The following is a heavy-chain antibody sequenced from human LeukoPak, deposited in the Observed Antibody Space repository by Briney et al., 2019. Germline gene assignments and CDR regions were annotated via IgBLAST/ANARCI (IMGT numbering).Heavy chain of an antibody. CDR1: GFTFDDYG. D-gene: IGHD3-22*01. CDR2: INWNGGST. Sequence: GGSLRLSCAASGFTFDDYGMSWVRQGPGKGLEWVSGINWNGGSTGYADSVKGRFTISRDNSKNTLYLQMNSLRAEDTAVYYCAKAYSSGYLRAPDYWGQGTLVTVSS. J-gene: IGHJ4*02. CDR3: AKAYSSGYLRAPDY. V-gene: IGHV3-20*04.